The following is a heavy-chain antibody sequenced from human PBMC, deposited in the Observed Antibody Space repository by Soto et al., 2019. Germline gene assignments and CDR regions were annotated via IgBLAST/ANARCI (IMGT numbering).Heavy chain of an antibody. Sequence: QVQLVQSGAEVKKPESSVKVSCKAPGGTFSTYAISWVRQAPGQGLEWMGGIIPMFGTANYAQRFQDRVTITADESTTTVYMELSSLRSEDAAVYFCASGIQLWLRRINNGYSGWGQGTLVTVFS. CDR2: IIPMFGTA. CDR3: ASGIQLWLRRINNGYSG. J-gene: IGHJ4*02. V-gene: IGHV1-69*12. D-gene: IGHD5-18*01. CDR1: GGTFSTYA.